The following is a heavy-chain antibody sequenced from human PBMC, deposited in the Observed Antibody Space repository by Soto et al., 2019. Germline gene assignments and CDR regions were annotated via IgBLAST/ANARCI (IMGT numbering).Heavy chain of an antibody. CDR3: ARGELEPYFTQFWSYYYYGMDV. V-gene: IGHV3-30-3*01. Sequence: GGSLRLSCAASGFTFSSYAMHWVRQAPGKGLEWVAVISYDGSNKYYADSVKGRFTISRDNSKNTLYLQMNSLRAGDTAVYYCARGELEPYFTQFWSYYYYGMDVWGQGTTVTVSS. J-gene: IGHJ6*02. D-gene: IGHD1-1*01. CDR1: GFTFSSYA. CDR2: ISYDGSNK.